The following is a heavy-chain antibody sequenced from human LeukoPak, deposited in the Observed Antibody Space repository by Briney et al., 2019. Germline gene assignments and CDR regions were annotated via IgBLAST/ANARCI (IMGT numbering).Heavy chain of an antibody. CDR1: GGSISSSSYY. Sequence: LSLTCTVSGGSISSSSYYLGWIRQAPGKGLEWVSYISSSGSTIYYADSVKGRFTISRDNAKNSLYLQMNSLRAEDTAVYYCARQRGDCYDYWGQGTLVTVSS. D-gene: IGHD2-21*01. V-gene: IGHV3-11*04. CDR3: ARQRGDCYDY. CDR2: ISSSGSTI. J-gene: IGHJ4*02.